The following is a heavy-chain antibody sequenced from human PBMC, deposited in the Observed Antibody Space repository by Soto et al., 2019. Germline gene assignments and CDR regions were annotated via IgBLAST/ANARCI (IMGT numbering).Heavy chain of an antibody. D-gene: IGHD3-16*01. J-gene: IGHJ4*02. Sequence: EVQLVESGGGLVEPGGSLRLSCAGSAFSFSNAWLNWVRQAPGKGLEWVGRIKSKYKGEIIDYAAPVNGRFTISRDDSQNTVCLQMDSLTTEDTAVYYCASDLPDWGAYAFDYCGRGTLVTVSS. CDR1: AFSFSNAW. CDR2: IKSKYKGEII. CDR3: ASDLPDWGAYAFDY. V-gene: IGHV3-15*07.